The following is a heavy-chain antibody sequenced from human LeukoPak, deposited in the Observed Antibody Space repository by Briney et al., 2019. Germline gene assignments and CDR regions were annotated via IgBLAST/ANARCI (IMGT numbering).Heavy chain of an antibody. D-gene: IGHD3-10*01. J-gene: IGHJ4*02. CDR1: GGSISSSNW. CDR3: ARESYGSGSYPAIDY. V-gene: IGHV4-4*02. CDR2: IFYSGST. Sequence: NPSETLSLTCAVSGGSISSSNWWSWVRQPPGKGLEWIGEIFYSGSTNYNPSLKSRIIISVDKSKNQFSLKLSSVTAADTAVYYCARESYGSGSYPAIDYWGQGTLVTVSS.